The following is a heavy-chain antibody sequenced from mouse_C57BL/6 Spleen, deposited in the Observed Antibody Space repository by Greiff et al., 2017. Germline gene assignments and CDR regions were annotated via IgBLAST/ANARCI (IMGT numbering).Heavy chain of an antibody. J-gene: IGHJ2*01. Sequence: QVQLQQSGAELVKPGASVKISCKASGYAFSSYWMNWVKQRPGKGLEWIGQIYPGDGDTNYNGKFKGKATLTADKSSSTAYMQLSRLTSEDSAVYFCARRGDGDYFDYWGQGTTLTVSS. CDR1: GYAFSSYW. D-gene: IGHD3-3*01. CDR3: ARRGDGDYFDY. CDR2: IYPGDGDT. V-gene: IGHV1-80*01.